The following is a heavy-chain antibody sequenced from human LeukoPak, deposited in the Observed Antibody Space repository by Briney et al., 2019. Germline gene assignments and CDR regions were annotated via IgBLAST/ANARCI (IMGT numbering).Heavy chain of an antibody. CDR2: IYYSGST. CDR3: ARDRGSSSLFDY. J-gene: IGHJ4*02. CDR1: GGSISSYY. D-gene: IGHD6-13*01. V-gene: IGHV4-59*01. Sequence: SETLSLICTVSGGSISSYYWSWIRQPPGKGLEWIGYIYYSGSTNYNPSLKSRVTISVDTSKNQFSLKLSSVTAADTAVYYCARDRGSSSLFDYWGQGTLVTVSS.